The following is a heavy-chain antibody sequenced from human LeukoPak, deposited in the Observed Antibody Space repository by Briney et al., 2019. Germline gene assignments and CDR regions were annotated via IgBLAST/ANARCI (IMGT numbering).Heavy chain of an antibody. Sequence: WVGRIKSKSDGGTTDYAAPLKGKFTISRDDSKNTLYLQMNSLKTEDTAVYYCTRGGHYFDPWGQGTLVTVSS. D-gene: IGHD1-26*01. J-gene: IGHJ5*02. CDR2: IKSKSDGGTT. CDR3: TRGGHYFDP. V-gene: IGHV3-15*01.